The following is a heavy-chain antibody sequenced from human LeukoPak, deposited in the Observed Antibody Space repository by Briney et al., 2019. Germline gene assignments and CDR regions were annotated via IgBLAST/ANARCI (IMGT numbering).Heavy chain of an antibody. CDR2: ISSSGSTI. CDR3: ARDTGITGTLDY. CDR1: GFTFSDYY. D-gene: IGHD1-20*01. V-gene: IGHV3-11*01. Sequence: GRSLRLSCVAASGFTFSDYYMSWIRQAPGKGLEWVSYISSSGSTIYYADSVKGRFTISRDNAKNSLYLQMNSLRAEDTAVYYCARDTGITGTLDYWGQGTLVTVSS. J-gene: IGHJ4*02.